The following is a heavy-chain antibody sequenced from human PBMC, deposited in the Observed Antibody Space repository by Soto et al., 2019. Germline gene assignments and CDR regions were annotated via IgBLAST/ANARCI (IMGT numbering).Heavy chain of an antibody. CDR1: GGSISSGGYY. D-gene: IGHD6-13*01. J-gene: IGHJ1*01. CDR3: ARDTSSTSLRAEFFQF. CDR2: IYYSVTT. V-gene: IGHV4-30-4*01. Sequence: SETLSLTCTVSGGSISSGGYYWSWIRQPPGKGLEWIGYIYYSVTTYYNPSLKGRVTISMDTSKNQFSLRLTSVTAADTAVYFCARDTSSTSLRAEFFQFWGQGTQVPVSS.